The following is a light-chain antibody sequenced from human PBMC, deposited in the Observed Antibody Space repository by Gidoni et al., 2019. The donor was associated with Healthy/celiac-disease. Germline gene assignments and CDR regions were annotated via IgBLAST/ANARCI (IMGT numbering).Light chain of an antibody. CDR1: QDISNY. V-gene: IGKV1-33*01. CDR2: DAS. J-gene: IGKJ3*01. Sequence: DIQMTQSPSSLSASVGDRVTITCQASQDISNYLNWYQQKTGKAPKLLIYDASNLETGFPSRFSGSGSGTDFTFTISSLQPEDIATYYCQQYDNLLTFGPGTKVDIK. CDR3: QQYDNLLT.